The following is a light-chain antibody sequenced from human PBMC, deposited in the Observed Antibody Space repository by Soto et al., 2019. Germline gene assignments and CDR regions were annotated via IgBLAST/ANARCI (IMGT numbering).Light chain of an antibody. Sequence: QSPGTLSVSPXERATLSXXXXXXVSTYLAWYQQKPGRYPSLLIYSASNTATGLPARFSGSGSGTDLTLTISLLQPEDLAVYYCQQYSHWTRTFGQGTKLEFK. CDR1: XXVSTY. J-gene: IGKJ1*01. CDR2: SAS. CDR3: QQYSHWTRT. V-gene: IGKV3-15*01.